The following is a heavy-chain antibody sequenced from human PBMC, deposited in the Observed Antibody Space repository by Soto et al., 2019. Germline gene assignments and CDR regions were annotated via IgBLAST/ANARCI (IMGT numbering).Heavy chain of an antibody. CDR1: GFTFSSYA. D-gene: IGHD6-13*01. V-gene: IGHV3-30*04. J-gene: IGHJ1*01. CDR2: ISYDGSNK. CDR3: ARPYSSSWYDRDFQH. Sequence: GGSLRLSCAASGFTFSSYAMHWVRQAPGKGLEWVAVISYDGSNKYYADSVKGRFTISRDNSKNTLYLQMNSLRAEDTAGYYCARPYSSSWYDRDFQHWGQGTLVTVSS.